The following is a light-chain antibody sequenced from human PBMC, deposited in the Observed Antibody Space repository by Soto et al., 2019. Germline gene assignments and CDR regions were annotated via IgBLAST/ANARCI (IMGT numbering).Light chain of an antibody. J-gene: IGLJ1*01. Sequence: QSALTQPPSVSGSPGQSVTISCTGTSSDVGSYNRVSWYQQPPGTAPKVMIYEVSNRPSGVPDRFSGSKSGNTASLTISGLQAEDEADYYCSLYTRSSNYVFGNGTKVTV. CDR3: SLYTRSSNYV. CDR2: EVS. CDR1: SSDVGSYNR. V-gene: IGLV2-18*01.